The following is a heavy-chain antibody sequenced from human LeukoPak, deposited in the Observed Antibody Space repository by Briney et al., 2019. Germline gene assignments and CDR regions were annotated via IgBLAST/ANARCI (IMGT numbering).Heavy chain of an antibody. CDR2: ISGGGGST. D-gene: IGHD3-10*01. V-gene: IGHV3-23*01. Sequence: PGGSLRLSCAASGFTFSSYAMSWVRQAPGKGLEWVSAISGGGGSTYYADSVKGRFTISRDNSKNTLYLQMNSLRSEDTAVYYCAREGGSGSYYNWFDPWGQGTLVTVSS. J-gene: IGHJ5*02. CDR1: GFTFSSYA. CDR3: AREGGSGSYYNWFDP.